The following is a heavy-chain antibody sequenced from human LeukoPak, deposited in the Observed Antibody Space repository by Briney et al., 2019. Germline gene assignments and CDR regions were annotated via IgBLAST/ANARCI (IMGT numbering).Heavy chain of an antibody. Sequence: GGSLRLSCAASGFTFSSYSMNWVRQAPGKGLEWISYISGSGDVMYYADSVRGRFTISRDNAENSLYLQMNSLRDEDTAVFYCVRDHAYSFDCWGQGTVVTVSS. CDR3: VRDHAYSFDC. CDR1: GFTFSSYS. J-gene: IGHJ4*02. CDR2: ISGSGDVM. V-gene: IGHV3-48*02. D-gene: IGHD4-11*01.